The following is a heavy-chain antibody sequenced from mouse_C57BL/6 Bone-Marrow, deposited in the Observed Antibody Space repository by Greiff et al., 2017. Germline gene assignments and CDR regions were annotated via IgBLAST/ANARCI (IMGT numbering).Heavy chain of an antibody. J-gene: IGHJ2*01. V-gene: IGHV1-72*01. CDR2: IDPNSGGT. Sequence: QQSCKASGYTFTSYWMHWVKQRPGRGLEWIGRIDPNSGGTKYNEKFKSKATLTVAKPSSTAYMQLSSLTSEDSAVYYCARCLAGFDYWGQGTTLTVSS. CDR1: GYTFTSYW. D-gene: IGHD2-10*02. CDR3: ARCLAGFDY.